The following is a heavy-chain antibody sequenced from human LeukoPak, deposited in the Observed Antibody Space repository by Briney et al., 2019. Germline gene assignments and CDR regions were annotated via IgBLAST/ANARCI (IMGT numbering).Heavy chain of an antibody. D-gene: IGHD3-22*01. CDR2: ISSSSYI. CDR3: ARVETAHYYDSSGPVEY. CDR1: GFTFSSYS. Sequence: PGGSLRLSCAASGFTFSSYSMNWVRQAPGKGLEWVSSISSSSYIYYADSVKGRFTISRDNAKNSVYLQMNSLRAEDTAVYYCARVETAHYYDSSGPVEYWGQGTLVTVS. J-gene: IGHJ4*02. V-gene: IGHV3-21*01.